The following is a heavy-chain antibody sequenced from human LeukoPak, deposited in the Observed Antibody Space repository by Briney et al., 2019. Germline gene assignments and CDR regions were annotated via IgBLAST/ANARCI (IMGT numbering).Heavy chain of an antibody. J-gene: IGHJ4*02. CDR3: ARTSRDGYNFYY. Sequence: GGPARLSCAASRFTFCSYDMLGLPEAPGKGVVGVAVTAYDGSNKYYADSVKGRFTISRDNSKNTLYLEMNSLRAEDTAVYYCARTSRDGYNFYYGGQGTLVTVS. CDR2: TAYDGSNK. V-gene: IGHV3-30*01. CDR1: RFTFCSYD. D-gene: IGHD5-24*01.